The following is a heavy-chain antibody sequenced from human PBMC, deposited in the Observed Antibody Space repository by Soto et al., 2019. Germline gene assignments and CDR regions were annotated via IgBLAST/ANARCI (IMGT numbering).Heavy chain of an antibody. J-gene: IGHJ6*02. V-gene: IGHV5-51*01. Sequence: PGDSLQFSCKGSGYNFATDWIGWVRQMPGKGLECMGIIYPADSDTRDSPSIQGQVTIAADKSISTAYWQWSSLKAADTAMYYCAIYGHSYSVNDYRGMDVWGQGTTVTGS. D-gene: IGHD5-18*01. CDR2: IYPADSDT. CDR1: GYNFATDW. CDR3: AIYGHSYSVNDYRGMDV.